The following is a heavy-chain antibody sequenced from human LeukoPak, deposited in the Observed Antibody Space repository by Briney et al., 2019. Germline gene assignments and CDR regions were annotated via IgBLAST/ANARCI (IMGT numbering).Heavy chain of an antibody. CDR2: IHTSGST. Sequence: SETLSLTCTVSGGSISSYYWSWIRQPAGKGLEWIGRIHTSGSTNYSPSLKSRVTMSVDTSKNQFSLKLSSVTAADTAVYYCARVARCTSCFDVDYWGQGTLVTVSS. CDR3: ARVARCTSCFDVDY. V-gene: IGHV4-4*07. J-gene: IGHJ4*02. CDR1: GGSISSYY. D-gene: IGHD2-2*01.